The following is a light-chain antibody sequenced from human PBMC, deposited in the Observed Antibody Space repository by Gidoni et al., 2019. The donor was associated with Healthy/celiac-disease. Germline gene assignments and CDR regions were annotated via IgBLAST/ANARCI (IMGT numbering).Light chain of an antibody. J-gene: IGKJ4*01. CDR3: QPYNNWPLT. V-gene: IGKV3-15*01. CDR1: QSVSSN. CDR2: GAS. Sequence: EIVMTQSPATLSVSPGDRATLSCRASQSVSSNVAWYQQKPGQAPRLLSYGASTRATGSPARFSCSGSGTEFTLTISSLQSEDFAVYYCQPYNNWPLTFGGGTKVEIK.